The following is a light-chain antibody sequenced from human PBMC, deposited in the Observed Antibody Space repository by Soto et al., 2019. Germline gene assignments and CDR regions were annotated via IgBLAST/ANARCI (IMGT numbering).Light chain of an antibody. V-gene: IGKV4-1*01. J-gene: IGKJ4*01. CDR3: QQYDSWPLT. Sequence: DIVMTQSPDSLAVSLGARATINCKSSQSVLYSSNNQNYLAWYQQKPGQAPRLLIYGASTRATGIPDRFRGSGSGTEFTLTISSLQSEDFAVYYCQQYDSWPLTFGGGTKVDIK. CDR1: QSVLYSSNNQNY. CDR2: GAS.